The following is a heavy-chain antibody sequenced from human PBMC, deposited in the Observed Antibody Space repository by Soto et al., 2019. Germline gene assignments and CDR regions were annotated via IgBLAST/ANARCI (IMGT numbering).Heavy chain of an antibody. CDR1: GFTFISYS. Sequence: GGSLRLSCAVSGFTFISYSMNWCRQAPGKGLEWGSSISSGNSYIYYADSVRGRFTVSRDNAKSSLYLQMNSLRAEDTAVYYCATQMDYNILTGYRPFDYWGQGTLVTVSS. D-gene: IGHD3-9*01. V-gene: IGHV3-21*01. CDR2: ISSGNSYI. J-gene: IGHJ4*02. CDR3: ATQMDYNILTGYRPFDY.